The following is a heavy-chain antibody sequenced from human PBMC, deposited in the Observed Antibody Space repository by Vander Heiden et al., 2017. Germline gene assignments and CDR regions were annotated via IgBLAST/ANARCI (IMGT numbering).Heavy chain of an antibody. D-gene: IGHD2-21*01. Sequence: QVQLVESGGGVVQPGGTLSLPCSASGFSFTTYGMHWVRQAPGKGLEWVATIWFDGSNKYYADSVKGRFTISKDNSKNTLYLQMNSLRAEDTAVYYCASDIVHGSPFDYWGQGTLVTVSS. CDR2: IWFDGSNK. CDR1: GFSFTTYG. CDR3: ASDIVHGSPFDY. V-gene: IGHV3-33*01. J-gene: IGHJ4*02.